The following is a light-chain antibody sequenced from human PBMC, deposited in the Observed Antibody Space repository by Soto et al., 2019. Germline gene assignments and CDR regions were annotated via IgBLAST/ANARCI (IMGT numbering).Light chain of an antibody. V-gene: IGLV7-46*01. CDR2: DTA. Sequence: QTVVTQEPSLTVSPGGTVTLTCGSSSGAVTRGHFPYWFQQKPGQAPMTLIYDTASKHSWTPARFSGSLLGGKAALTLAGAQTDDEADDYCLLSYSGTNWVFGGGTKLTVL. CDR1: SGAVTRGHF. CDR3: LLSYSGTNWV. J-gene: IGLJ3*02.